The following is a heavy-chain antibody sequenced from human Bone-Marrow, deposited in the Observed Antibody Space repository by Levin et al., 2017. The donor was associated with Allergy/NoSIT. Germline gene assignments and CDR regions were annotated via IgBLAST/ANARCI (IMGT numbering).Heavy chain of an antibody. V-gene: IGHV3-30-3*01. CDR2: ISYDGSNK. CDR1: GFTFSSYA. D-gene: IGHD6-13*01. J-gene: IGHJ4*02. Sequence: GGSLRLSCAASGFTFSSYAMHWVRQAPGKGLEWVAVISYDGSNKYYADSVKGRFTISRDNSKNTLYLQMNSLRAEDTAVYYCASLGIAAAGYSPLDYWGQGTLVTVSS. CDR3: ASLGIAAAGYSPLDY.